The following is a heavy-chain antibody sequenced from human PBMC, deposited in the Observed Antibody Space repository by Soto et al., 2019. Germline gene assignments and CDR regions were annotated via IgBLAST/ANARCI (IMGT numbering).Heavy chain of an antibody. V-gene: IGHV3-33*01. D-gene: IGHD1-26*01. CDR1: GFTFSYSG. CDR2: ILYDGSDK. J-gene: IGHJ4*02. CDR3: PRDRGSYFDY. Sequence: QVHLVESGGGVVQPGRSLRLSCAASGFTFSYSGMHWVRQAPGKGLDWVALILYDGSDKYYADSVKGRFTISRDNSKNTLYLQMSSLRVEDTAVYYCPRDRGSYFDYWGQGTLVTVSS.